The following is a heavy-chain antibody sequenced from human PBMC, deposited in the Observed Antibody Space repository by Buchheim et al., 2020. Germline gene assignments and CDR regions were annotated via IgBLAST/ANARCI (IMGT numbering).Heavy chain of an antibody. CDR1: GFTFSSYA. J-gene: IGHJ4*02. D-gene: IGHD3-22*01. Sequence: EMQLLESGGGLVQPGGSLRLSCAASGFTFSSYAMSWVRQAPGKGLEWVSTFSGSGDKTYYADSVEGRFTISRDNSKNTLYLQMNSLRAEDTAVYYCAKDPRPQYSSGWCLFDYWGQGTL. V-gene: IGHV3-23*01. CDR3: AKDPRPQYSSGWCLFDY. CDR2: FSGSGDKT.